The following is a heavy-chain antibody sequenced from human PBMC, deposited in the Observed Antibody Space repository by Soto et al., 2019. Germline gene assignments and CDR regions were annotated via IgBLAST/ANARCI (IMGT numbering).Heavy chain of an antibody. CDR3: AIHYYDSSGYYYGRYYYGMDV. Sequence: GASVKVSCKASGYTFTSYDINWVLQATGQGLEWMGWINPNSGNTGYAQKFQGRVTMTRNTSISTAYMELSSLRSEDTAVYYCAIHYYDSSGYYYGRYYYGMDVWGQGTTVTVSS. J-gene: IGHJ6*02. CDR1: GYTFTSYD. CDR2: INPNSGNT. D-gene: IGHD3-22*01. V-gene: IGHV1-8*01.